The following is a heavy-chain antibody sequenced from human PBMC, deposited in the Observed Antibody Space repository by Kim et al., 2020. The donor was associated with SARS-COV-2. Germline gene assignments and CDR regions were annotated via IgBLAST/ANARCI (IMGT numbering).Heavy chain of an antibody. D-gene: IGHD3-22*01. CDR3: ARGGGYYYDSSGYVYFQH. CDR1: GGSISSGDYY. Sequence: SETLSLTCTVSGGSISSGDYYWSWIRQPPGKGLEWIGYIYYSGSTYYNPSLKSRVTISVDTSKNQFSLKPSSVTAADTAEYYCARGGGYYYDSSGYVYFQHWGQGTLVTVSS. CDR2: IYYSGST. V-gene: IGHV4-30-4*01. J-gene: IGHJ1*01.